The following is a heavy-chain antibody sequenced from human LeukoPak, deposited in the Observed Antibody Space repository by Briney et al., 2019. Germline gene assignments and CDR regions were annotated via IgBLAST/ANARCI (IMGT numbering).Heavy chain of an antibody. Sequence: SETLSLTCAVSGGSISSGSYYWSWIRQPAGKGLEWIGRIYTSGSTNYNPSLKSRVTISVDTSKNQFSLKLSSVTAADTAVYYCASQHSSSDYYYGMDVWGQGTTVTVSS. CDR2: IYTSGST. D-gene: IGHD6-13*01. CDR1: GGSISSGSYY. CDR3: ASQHSSSDYYYGMDV. V-gene: IGHV4-61*02. J-gene: IGHJ6*02.